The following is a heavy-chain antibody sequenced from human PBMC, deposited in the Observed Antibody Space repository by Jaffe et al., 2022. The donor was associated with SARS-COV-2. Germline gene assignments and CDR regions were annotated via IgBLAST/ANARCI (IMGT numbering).Heavy chain of an antibody. D-gene: IGHD2-15*01. J-gene: IGHJ4*02. CDR2: INSDGSST. CDR1: GFTLTGYW. CDR3: AGPGGSWAH. V-gene: IGHV3-74*01. Sequence: EVQLVESGGGLVQPGGSLRLSCAASGFTLTGYWMYWVRQVPGKGLVWVSRINSDGSSTSYADSVKGRFTISRDNAKNTLYLQMNSLRPEDTALYYCAGPGGSWAHWGQGTLVTVSS.